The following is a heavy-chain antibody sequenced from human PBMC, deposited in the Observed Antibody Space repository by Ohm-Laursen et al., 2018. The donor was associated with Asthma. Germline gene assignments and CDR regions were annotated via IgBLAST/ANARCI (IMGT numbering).Heavy chain of an antibody. CDR2: INSDGRNT. CDR1: GFTFSSYA. J-gene: IGHJ3*02. CDR3: ARRDFSGGDPSAAFDI. D-gene: IGHD2-21*02. Sequence: SLRLSCAASGFTFSSYAMSWVRQAPGKGLVWVSRINSDGRNTIYAESVKGRFTISRDNSKNTLYMQMNSLRAEDTAVYYCARRDFSGGDPSAAFDIWGQGTMVTVSS. V-gene: IGHV3-74*01.